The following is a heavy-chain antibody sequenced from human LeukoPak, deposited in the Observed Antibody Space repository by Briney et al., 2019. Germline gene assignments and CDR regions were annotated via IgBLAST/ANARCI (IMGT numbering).Heavy chain of an antibody. V-gene: IGHV3-33*06. D-gene: IGHD3-10*01. CDR3: AKDSGPFGELLDY. CDR2: IWYDGSNK. CDR1: GFTFSSYG. J-gene: IGHJ4*02. Sequence: PGRSLRLSCAASGFTFSSYGMHWVRQAAGKGLEWVAVIWYDGSNKYYADSVKGRFTISRDNSKNTLYLQMNSLRAEDTAVYYCAKDSGPFGELLDYWGQGTLVTVSS.